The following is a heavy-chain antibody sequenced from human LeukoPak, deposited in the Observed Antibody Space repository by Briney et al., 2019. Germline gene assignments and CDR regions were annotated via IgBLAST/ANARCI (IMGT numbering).Heavy chain of an antibody. V-gene: IGHV3-23*01. CDR3: AKVLGLSEYFDY. J-gene: IGHJ4*02. D-gene: IGHD3-16*01. Sequence: QPGGSLRLSCAASGFTFSSYSMNWVRQAPGKGLEWVSAISGSGGSTYYADSVKGRFTISRDNSKNTLYLQMNSLRAEDTAVYYCAKVLGLSEYFDYWGQGTLVTVSS. CDR2: ISGSGGST. CDR1: GFTFSSYS.